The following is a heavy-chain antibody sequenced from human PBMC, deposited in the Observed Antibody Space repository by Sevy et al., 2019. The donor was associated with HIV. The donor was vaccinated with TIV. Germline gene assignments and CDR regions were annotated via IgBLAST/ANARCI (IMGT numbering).Heavy chain of an antibody. D-gene: IGHD2-15*01. CDR1: GFIFTNYA. Sequence: GGSLRLSCVASGFIFTNYAMHWVRQAPGKGLEWVAVISSDGSTKYYPDSVKGRFTISRDNSKNTLYLQMNSLRAEDTAVYYRARAALAVGYLNYFDYWGQGTLVTVSS. V-gene: IGHV3-30*04. CDR2: ISSDGSTK. CDR3: ARAALAVGYLNYFDY. J-gene: IGHJ4*02.